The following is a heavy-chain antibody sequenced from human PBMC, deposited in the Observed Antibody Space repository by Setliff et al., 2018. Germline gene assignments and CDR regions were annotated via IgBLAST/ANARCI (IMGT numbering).Heavy chain of an antibody. Sequence: SETLSLTCTVYGVSFSDYYWGWIRQPPGKGLEWIAEINHRGSTNYSPSLERRVTLSIDTSKNQFSLMLTSVTAADTAVYYCARRDGSIIYREFFGYWGQGALVTVSS. V-gene: IGHV4-34*10. CDR2: INHRGST. CDR1: GVSFSDYY. J-gene: IGHJ4*02. CDR3: ARRDGSIIYREFFGY. D-gene: IGHD3-10*01.